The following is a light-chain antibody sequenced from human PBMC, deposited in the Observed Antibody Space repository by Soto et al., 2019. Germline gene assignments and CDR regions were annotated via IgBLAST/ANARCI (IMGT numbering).Light chain of an antibody. Sequence: EIVLTQSPASLYLSPGEKATLSCRASQSVGRDLAWYQQKPGQAPRLLIYDASNRATAIPARFSGSGSGTDFTLTFSSLEPEDFAFYYCQQRFNWWTFGQGTKVDIK. V-gene: IGKV3-11*01. CDR2: DAS. CDR3: QQRFNWWT. CDR1: QSVGRD. J-gene: IGKJ1*01.